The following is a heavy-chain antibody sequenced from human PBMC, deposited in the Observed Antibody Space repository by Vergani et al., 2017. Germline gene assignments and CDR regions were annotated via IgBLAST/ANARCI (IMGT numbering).Heavy chain of an antibody. CDR3: ARTLHDRGAFDI. CDR1: GFSLSTSGMR. Sequence: QVTLKESGPALVKPTQTLTLTCTFSGFSLSTSGMRVSWIRQPPGKALEWLARIDWDDDKFYSTSLKTRLTISKDTSKNQVVLTMTNMDPVDKATYYCARTLHDRGAFDIWGQGTMVTVSS. J-gene: IGHJ3*02. D-gene: IGHD3-22*01. CDR2: IDWDDDK. V-gene: IGHV2-70*04.